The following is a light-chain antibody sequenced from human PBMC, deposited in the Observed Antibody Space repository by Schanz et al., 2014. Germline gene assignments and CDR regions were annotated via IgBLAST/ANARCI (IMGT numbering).Light chain of an antibody. Sequence: VLTQSPDSLAVSLGERATIHCRSSQSVLYSSNNKNYLAWYQQKPGQPPKLLIYWASTREAGVPDRFSGGGSGTDYTLTISSLQAEDVAVYYWQQYYSTLCTFGQGTRLESK. CDR3: QQYYSTLCT. CDR1: QSVLYSSNNKNY. V-gene: IGKV4-1*01. J-gene: IGKJ2*02. CDR2: WAS.